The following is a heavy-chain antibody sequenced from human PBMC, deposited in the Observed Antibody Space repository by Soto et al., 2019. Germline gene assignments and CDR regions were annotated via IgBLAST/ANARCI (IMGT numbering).Heavy chain of an antibody. D-gene: IGHD6-13*01. CDR2: IYHSGST. CDR1: GGSISSGGYS. J-gene: IGHJ4*02. CDR3: ASSHAGAHITAAVH. Sequence: QLQLQESGSGLVKPSQTLSLTCAVSGGSISSGGYSWSWIRQPPGKGLEWIGYIYHSGSTYYNPSLKSRVTISVDRSKHPFSLKLSSVTAADTAVYYCASSHAGAHITAAVHWGQGTLVTVSS. V-gene: IGHV4-30-2*01.